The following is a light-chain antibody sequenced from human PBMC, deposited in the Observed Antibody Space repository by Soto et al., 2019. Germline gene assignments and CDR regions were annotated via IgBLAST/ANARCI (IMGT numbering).Light chain of an antibody. Sequence: IQMTPSPSTLSASVRDRVTITCRASQSISSWLAWYQQKPGKAPKLLIYKASSLESGVPSRFSGSGSGTDFTLIISSLQPEDFATYYCQQLNSYHTFGQGTRLEIK. J-gene: IGKJ5*01. CDR2: KAS. CDR3: QQLNSYHT. V-gene: IGKV1-5*03. CDR1: QSISSW.